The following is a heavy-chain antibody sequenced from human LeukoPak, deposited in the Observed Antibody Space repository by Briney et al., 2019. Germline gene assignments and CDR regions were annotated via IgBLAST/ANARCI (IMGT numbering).Heavy chain of an antibody. D-gene: IGHD4-23*01. Sequence: GGSLRLSCAASGFTFSSYSMNWVRQAPGKGLEWVSYISSSSTIYYADSVKGRFTISRDNAKNSLYLQMNSLRAEDTAVYYCARGRGTTVVTPSYYYMDVWGKGTTVTVSS. CDR1: GFTFSSYS. CDR2: ISSSSTI. J-gene: IGHJ6*03. V-gene: IGHV3-48*01. CDR3: ARGRGTTVVTPSYYYMDV.